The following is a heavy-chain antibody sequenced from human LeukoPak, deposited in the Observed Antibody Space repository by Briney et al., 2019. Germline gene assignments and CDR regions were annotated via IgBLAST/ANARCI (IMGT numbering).Heavy chain of an antibody. J-gene: IGHJ5*02. CDR3: ARSGPHTYYDFWSGYSNWFDP. CDR1: GYSFTSYW. D-gene: IGHD3-3*01. V-gene: IGHV5-51*01. CDR2: IYPGDSDT. Sequence: GESLKISCKGSGYSFTSYWIGWVRQMPGKGLEWMGIIYPGDSDTRYSPSFQGQVTISADKSISTAYLQWSSLKASDTAMYYCARSGPHTYYDFWSGYSNWFDPWGQGTLVTVSS.